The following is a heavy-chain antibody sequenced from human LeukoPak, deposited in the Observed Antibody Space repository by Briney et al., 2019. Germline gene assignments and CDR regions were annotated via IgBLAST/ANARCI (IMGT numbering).Heavy chain of an antibody. D-gene: IGHD2-15*01. CDR1: GYSFTSYW. CDR2: IYTLDSAT. V-gene: IGHV5-51*01. Sequence: GESLKISCKCSGYSFTSYWIGWVRHLPGKGLEWMGIIYTLDSATRYSPSFQGQVTISADKSISTAYLQWSSLKASDTAMYYCARRRYCSGGSCPYSFDYWGQGTLVTVSS. CDR3: ARRRYCSGGSCPYSFDY. J-gene: IGHJ4*02.